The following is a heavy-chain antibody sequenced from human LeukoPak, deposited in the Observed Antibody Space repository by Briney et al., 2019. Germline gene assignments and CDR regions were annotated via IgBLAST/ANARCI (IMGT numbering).Heavy chain of an antibody. Sequence: ASVKVSCKASGYTFTGYYMHWVRQAPGQGLEWMGWINPNSGGTNYAQKFQGRVTMTRDTSISTAYMELSSLRSEDTAVYYCARGNAISSWYFYYYYYYMDVWGKGTTVTISS. D-gene: IGHD6-13*01. V-gene: IGHV1-2*02. CDR2: INPNSGGT. CDR1: GYTFTGYY. J-gene: IGHJ6*03. CDR3: ARGNAISSWYFYYYYYYMDV.